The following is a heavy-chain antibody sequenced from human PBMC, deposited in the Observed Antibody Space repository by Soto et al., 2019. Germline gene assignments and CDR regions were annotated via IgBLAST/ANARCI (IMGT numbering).Heavy chain of an antibody. CDR2: ISSDGSST. CDR3: ATAGTGTFTY. V-gene: IGHV3-74*03. Sequence: EVQLVESGGGLVQPGGSLRLSCAASGFTFSGSWMHWVRQAPGKGLVWVSRISSDGSSTTYADSVKGRFTISRDNAKTMLYLQMNSLRAEDTAVYYCATAGTGTFTYWGQGTRATVSS. D-gene: IGHD1-1*01. CDR1: GFTFSGSW. J-gene: IGHJ4*02.